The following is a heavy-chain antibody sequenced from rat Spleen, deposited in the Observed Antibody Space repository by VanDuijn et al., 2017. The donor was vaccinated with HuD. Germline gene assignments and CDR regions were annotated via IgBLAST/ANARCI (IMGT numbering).Heavy chain of an antibody. CDR1: GFSLTSYH. Sequence: QVQLKESGPGLVQPSQTLSLTCTVSGFSLTSYHVSWVRQPPGKSLVWMGTIWAGGGTNYNSAVQSRLSISRDTSKSQVFLKMNSLQPEDTGTYYCASQYYYDGNYRDYWGQGVMVTVSS. D-gene: IGHD1-12*03. CDR3: ASQYYYDGNYRDY. V-gene: IGHV2-72*01. J-gene: IGHJ2*01. CDR2: IWAGGGT.